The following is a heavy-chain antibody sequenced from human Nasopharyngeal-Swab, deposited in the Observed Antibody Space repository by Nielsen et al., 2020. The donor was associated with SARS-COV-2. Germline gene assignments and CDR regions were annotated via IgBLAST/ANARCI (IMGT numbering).Heavy chain of an antibody. V-gene: IGHV4-59*08. Sequence: WIRQPPGKGLECSGSISYSGRTIHNPSRKSRVTTSGDTSKNQFSLELSSVPAADTAVYYCARLTYYYDSSGYTNTHPDYWGQGTLVTVSS. CDR3: ARLTYYYDSSGYTNTHPDY. D-gene: IGHD3-22*01. CDR2: ISYSGRT. J-gene: IGHJ4*02.